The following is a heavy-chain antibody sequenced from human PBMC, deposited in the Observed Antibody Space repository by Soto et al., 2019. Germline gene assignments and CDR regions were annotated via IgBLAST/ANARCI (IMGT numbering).Heavy chain of an antibody. CDR2: INAGNGNT. CDR3: ARIALDYCSGGSCFLPFEY. V-gene: IGHV1-3*01. Sequence: ASVKISCKASGYTFTSYAMHWVRQAPGQRLEWMGWINAGNGNTKYSQKFQGRVTITRDTSASTAYMELSSLRSEDTAVYYCARIALDYCSGGSCFLPFEYWGKGTLVTVSS. D-gene: IGHD2-15*01. CDR1: GYTFTSYA. J-gene: IGHJ4*02.